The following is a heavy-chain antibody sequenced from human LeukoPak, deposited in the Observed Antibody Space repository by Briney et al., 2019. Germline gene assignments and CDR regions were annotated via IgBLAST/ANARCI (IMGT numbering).Heavy chain of an antibody. D-gene: IGHD6-13*01. Sequence: SETLSLTCAVYGESFSSSNWWSWVRQPPGKGLEWIGEIYHSGSTNYNPSLKSRVTISVDKSKNQFSLKLSSVTAADTAVYYCASTTKVLSRGSAFDIWGQGTMVTVSS. CDR3: ASTTKVLSRGSAFDI. CDR1: GESFSSSNW. CDR2: IYHSGST. J-gene: IGHJ3*02. V-gene: IGHV4-4*02.